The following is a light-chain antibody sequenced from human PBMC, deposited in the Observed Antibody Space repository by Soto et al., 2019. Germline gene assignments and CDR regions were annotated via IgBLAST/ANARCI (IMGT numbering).Light chain of an antibody. J-gene: IGKJ1*01. V-gene: IGKV3-15*01. CDR3: QQYNNWPSWT. CDR1: QSVSST. Sequence: EIVMTQSPATLSVSPGERPTLSCRASQSVSSTLAWYQQKPGQAPRLLIYGASTRATGIPARFSGSGSGTEFTLTISSLQSEDFAVYYCQQYNNWPSWTFGQGTKVEIK. CDR2: GAS.